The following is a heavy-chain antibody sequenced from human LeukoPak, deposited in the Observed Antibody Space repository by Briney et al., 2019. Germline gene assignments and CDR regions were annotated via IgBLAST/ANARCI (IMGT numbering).Heavy chain of an antibody. V-gene: IGHV4-38-2*02. Sequence: SETLSLTCTVSGYSISTGYYWDWIRQPPGRGLEWIGTFYNGGSTYYNPSLKSRVTISVDTSKNQFSLNLTSVTAADTAVYYCARAGYFDYWGQGTLVTASS. CDR2: FYNGGST. J-gene: IGHJ4*02. CDR3: ARAGYFDY. CDR1: GYSISTGYY.